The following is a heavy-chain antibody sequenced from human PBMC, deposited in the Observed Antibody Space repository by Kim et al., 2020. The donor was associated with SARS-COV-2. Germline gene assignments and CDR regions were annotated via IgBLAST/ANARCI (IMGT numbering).Heavy chain of an antibody. V-gene: IGHV3-48*03. CDR3: ASTTDSGSVY. Sequence: GGSLRLSCAASGFTFSSYEMNWVRQAPGKGLEWVSYISSSGSTIYYADSVKGRFTISRDNAKNSLYLQMNSLRAEDTAVYYCASTTDSGSVYWGQGTLVTVSS. CDR1: GFTFSSYE. CDR2: ISSSGSTI. D-gene: IGHD3-22*01. J-gene: IGHJ4*02.